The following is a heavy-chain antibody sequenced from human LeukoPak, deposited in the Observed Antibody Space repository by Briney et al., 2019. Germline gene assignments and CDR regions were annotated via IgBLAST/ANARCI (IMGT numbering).Heavy chain of an antibody. D-gene: IGHD6-19*01. CDR1: GFTFSSYA. CDR2: ISYDGSNK. V-gene: IGHV3-30*04. CDR3: ARLGIAVADY. J-gene: IGHJ4*02. Sequence: QPGGSLRLSCAASGFTFSSYAMHWVRQAPGKGLEWVAVISYDGSNKYYADSVKGRFTISRDNSKNTLYLQMNSLRAEDTAVYYCARLGIAVADYWGQGTLVTVSS.